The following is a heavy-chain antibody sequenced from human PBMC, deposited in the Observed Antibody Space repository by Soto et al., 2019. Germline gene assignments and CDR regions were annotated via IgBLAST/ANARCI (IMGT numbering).Heavy chain of an antibody. CDR3: ARQRRYYYDSSGYPDY. CDR2: IYYSGST. Sequence: QLQLQESGPGLVKPSETLSLTCDVSGGSISNTSYYWGWIRQPPGKGLEWIATIYYSGSTFYNPSLKSRVTISVDKSKNQFFLKCNSVTAADTAVYYCARQRRYYYDSSGYPDYWGQGTLVTVSS. D-gene: IGHD3-22*01. V-gene: IGHV4-39*01. CDR1: GGSISNTSYY. J-gene: IGHJ4*02.